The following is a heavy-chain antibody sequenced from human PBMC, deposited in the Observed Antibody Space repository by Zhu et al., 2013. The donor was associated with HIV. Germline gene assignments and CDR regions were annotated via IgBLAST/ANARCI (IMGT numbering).Heavy chain of an antibody. CDR2: ISAYNGNT. CDR3: AREDTAMVTGMVGVDYFDY. CDR1: GYTFTSYG. J-gene: IGHJ4*02. Sequence: QVQLVQSGAEVKKPGASVKVSCKASGYTFTSYGISWVRQAPGQGLEWMGWISAYNGNTNYAQKLQGRVTMTTDTSTSTAYMELRSLRSDDTAVYYCAREDTAMVTGMVGVDYFDYWGQGTLVTVSS. D-gene: IGHD5-18*01. V-gene: IGHV1-18*04.